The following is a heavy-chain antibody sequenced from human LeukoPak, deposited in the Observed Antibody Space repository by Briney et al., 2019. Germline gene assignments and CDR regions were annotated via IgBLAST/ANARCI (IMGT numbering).Heavy chain of an antibody. CDR2: ISAYNGNT. V-gene: IGHV1-18*01. CDR1: GYTFTSYG. CDR3: ARGFGEVVPAARNAFDI. Sequence: GASVKVSCKASGYTFTSYGISWVRQAPGQGLEWMGWISAYNGNTNYAQKLQGRVTMTTDTSTSTAYMELRSLRSDDTAVYYCARGFGEVVPAARNAFDIWGQGTMVTVSS. J-gene: IGHJ3*02. D-gene: IGHD2-2*01.